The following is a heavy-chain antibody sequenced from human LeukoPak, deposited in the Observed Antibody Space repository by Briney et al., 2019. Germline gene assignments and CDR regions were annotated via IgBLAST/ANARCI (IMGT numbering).Heavy chain of an antibody. CDR2: INPNSGGT. V-gene: IGHV1-2*02. CDR3: ARDGTTIVGATIPFDY. D-gene: IGHD1-26*01. CDR1: GYTFTGYY. Sequence: ASVKVSCKASGYTFTGYYIHWVRQAPGQGLEWMGWINPNSGGTKYAQKFQGRVTMTRDTSISTAYMELSSLRSDDTAVYHCARDGTTIVGATIPFDYWGQGALVTVSS. J-gene: IGHJ4*02.